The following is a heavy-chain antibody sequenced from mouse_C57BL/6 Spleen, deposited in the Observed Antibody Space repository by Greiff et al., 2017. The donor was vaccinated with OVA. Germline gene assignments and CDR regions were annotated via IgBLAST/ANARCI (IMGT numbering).Heavy chain of an antibody. Sequence: VQGVESGPELVKPGASVKISCKASGYAFSSSWMNWVKQRPGKGLEWIGRIYPGDGDTNYNGKFKGKATLTADKSSSTAYMQLSSLTSEDSAVYFCANLLLRAMDYWGQGTSVTVSS. D-gene: IGHD1-1*01. CDR3: ANLLLRAMDY. J-gene: IGHJ4*01. V-gene: IGHV1-82*01. CDR1: GYAFSSSW. CDR2: IYPGDGDT.